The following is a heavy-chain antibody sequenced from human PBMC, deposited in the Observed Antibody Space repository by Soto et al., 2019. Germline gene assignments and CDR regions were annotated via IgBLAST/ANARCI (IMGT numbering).Heavy chain of an antibody. Sequence: QSQTLSLTCAISGDSVSSNSAAWNWIRQSPSRGLEWLGRTYYRSKWYNDYAVSVKSRITINPDTSKNQFSLQLNSVTPEDTAVYYCARSADIVVVPAASQTYYYYYYMDVWGKGTTVTVSS. J-gene: IGHJ6*03. CDR1: GDSVSSNSAA. CDR2: TYYRSKWYN. V-gene: IGHV6-1*01. CDR3: ARSADIVVVPAASQTYYYYYYMDV. D-gene: IGHD2-2*01.